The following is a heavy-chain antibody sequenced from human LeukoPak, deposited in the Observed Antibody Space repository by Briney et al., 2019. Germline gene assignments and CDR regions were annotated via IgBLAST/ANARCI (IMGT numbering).Heavy chain of an antibody. CDR3: ARFFWSASKRLDY. J-gene: IGHJ4*02. CDR2: IYSSGST. Sequence: PSGTLSLTCTASGCSISSYYWSWVRQPPGRGLEWVGDIYSSGSTIYNPSLTGRVTISVDTSKNQFSLKLSCVTAADTAVYYCARFFWSASKRLDYWGQGTLVTVSS. V-gene: IGHV4-4*08. D-gene: IGHD3-3*01. CDR1: GCSISSYY.